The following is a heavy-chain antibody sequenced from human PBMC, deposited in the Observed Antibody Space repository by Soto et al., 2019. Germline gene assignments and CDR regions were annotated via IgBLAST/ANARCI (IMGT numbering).Heavy chain of an antibody. Sequence: GGSLRLSCAASGFTVSSNYMSWVRQAPGKGLEWVSVIYSGGSTYYADSVKGRFTISRDNSKNTLYLQMNSLRAEDTAVYYCARERWDWTGTMVWFDPWGQGTLVTVSS. D-gene: IGHD1-7*01. CDR1: GFTVSSNY. CDR3: ARERWDWTGTMVWFDP. V-gene: IGHV3-53*01. J-gene: IGHJ5*02. CDR2: IYSGGST.